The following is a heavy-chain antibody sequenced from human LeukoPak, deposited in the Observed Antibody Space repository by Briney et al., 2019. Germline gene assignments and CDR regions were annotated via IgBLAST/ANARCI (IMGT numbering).Heavy chain of an antibody. CDR1: GYTFTGYY. CDR3: ARDLRLAAADSFYYYYYHMDV. V-gene: IGHV1-2*02. J-gene: IGHJ6*03. D-gene: IGHD6-13*01. CDR2: INPNSGGT. Sequence: GASVKVSCKASGYTFTGYYMHWVRQAPGQGLEWMGWINPNSGGTNYAQKFQGRVTMTRDTSISTAYMELSRLRSDDTAVYYCARDLRLAAADSFYYYYYHMDVWGKGTTVTISS.